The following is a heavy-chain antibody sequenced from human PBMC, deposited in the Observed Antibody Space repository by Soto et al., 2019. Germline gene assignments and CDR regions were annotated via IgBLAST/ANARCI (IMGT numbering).Heavy chain of an antibody. D-gene: IGHD3-3*02. CDR1: GGSISSYY. CDR2: IYYSGST. J-gene: IGHJ4*02. CDR3: GGLGHFALQYYFAY. Sequence: SETLSLTCTVSGGSISSYYWSWIRQPPGKGLEWIGYIYYSGSTNYNPSLKSRVTISVDTSKNQFSLKLSSVTAADTAVYYCGGLGHFALQYYFAYGGQGTRVTVSS. V-gene: IGHV4-59*08.